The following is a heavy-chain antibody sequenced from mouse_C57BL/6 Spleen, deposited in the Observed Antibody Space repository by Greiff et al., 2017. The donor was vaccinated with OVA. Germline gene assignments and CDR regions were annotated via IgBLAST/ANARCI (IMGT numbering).Heavy chain of an antibody. CDR2: IDPSDSYT. CDR1: GYTFTSYW. CDR3: ARGAVVDPYAMDY. Sequence: QVQLQQSGAELVMPGASVKLSCKASGYTFTSYWMHWVKQRPGQGLEWIGEIDPSDSYTNYNQKFKGKSTLTVDKSSSTAYMQLSSLTSEDSAVYYCARGAVVDPYAMDYWGQGTSVTVSS. J-gene: IGHJ4*01. D-gene: IGHD1-1*01. V-gene: IGHV1-69*01.